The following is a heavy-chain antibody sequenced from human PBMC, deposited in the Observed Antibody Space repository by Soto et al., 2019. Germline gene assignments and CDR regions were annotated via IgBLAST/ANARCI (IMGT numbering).Heavy chain of an antibody. V-gene: IGHV3-7*03. CDR1: GSTFSSYW. J-gene: IGHJ6*02. CDR2: IKQDGSEK. CDR3: ARDKARYYGMDV. Sequence: LRLSCAASGSTFSSYWMSWVRQAPGKGLEWVANIKQDGSEKYYVDSVKGRFTISRDNAKNSLYLQMNSLRAEDTAVYYCARDKARYYGMDVWGQGTTVTVSS.